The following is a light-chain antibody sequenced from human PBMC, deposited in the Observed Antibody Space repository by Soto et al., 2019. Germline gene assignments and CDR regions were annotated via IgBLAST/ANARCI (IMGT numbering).Light chain of an antibody. V-gene: IGLV1-51*01. J-gene: IGLJ1*01. Sequence: QSVLTQPPSVSAAPGQKVTISFSGSSSNIGNNYVSWYQQLPGTAPKLLIYDNDKRPSGIPDRFSGSKSGTSATLDITGLQTGDAAHYYCGTWHSSLSTPHCVFGTGTKVTVL. CDR2: DND. CDR3: GTWHSSLSTPHCV. CDR1: SSNIGNNY.